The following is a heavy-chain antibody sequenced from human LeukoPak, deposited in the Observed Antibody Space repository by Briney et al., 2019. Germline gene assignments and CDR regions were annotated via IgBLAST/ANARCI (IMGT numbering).Heavy chain of an antibody. CDR3: ARSSSQYYYYYYTDV. V-gene: IGHV1-8*03. CDR1: GYTFTSYD. Sequence: ASVKVPCKASGYTFTSYDINWVRRATGQGLEWMGWMNPNSGNTGYAQKFQGRVTITRNTSISTAYMELSSLRSEDTAVYYCARSSSQYYYYYYTDVWGKGTTVTVSS. CDR2: MNPNSGNT. D-gene: IGHD6-6*01. J-gene: IGHJ6*03.